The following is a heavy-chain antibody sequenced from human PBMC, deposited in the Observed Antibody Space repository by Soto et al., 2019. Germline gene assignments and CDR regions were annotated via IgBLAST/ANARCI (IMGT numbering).Heavy chain of an antibody. J-gene: IGHJ4*02. CDR3: TTDLRGYSYFDY. Sequence: LRLSCSAAGFTFSKAWMTWVRQPPGKGLEWVGRIKSKTDGGTTDYAAPVKGRFTISRDDSKNTLYLQMNSLKTEDTAVYYCTTDLRGYSYFDYWGQGTLVTVSS. V-gene: IGHV3-15*01. CDR1: GFTFSKAW. CDR2: IKSKTDGGTT. D-gene: IGHD5-18*01.